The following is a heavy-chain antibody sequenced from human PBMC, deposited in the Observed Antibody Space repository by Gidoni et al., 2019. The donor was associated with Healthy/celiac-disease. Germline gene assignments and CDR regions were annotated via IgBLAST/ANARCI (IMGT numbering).Heavy chain of an antibody. CDR2: IYYSGSI. CDR1: GGSLSSYY. CDR3: ARDGATAV. J-gene: IGHJ3*01. V-gene: IGHV4-59*01. D-gene: IGHD5-12*01. Sequence: QVQLPVSASGLVTPSETLSLTCTVSGGSLSSYYWTWIRQPPGKVLEWIGYIYYSGSINYKPSLKSRVTISVDTSKNQFSLKLSSVTAADTAVYYCARDGATAVWGQGTMVTVAS.